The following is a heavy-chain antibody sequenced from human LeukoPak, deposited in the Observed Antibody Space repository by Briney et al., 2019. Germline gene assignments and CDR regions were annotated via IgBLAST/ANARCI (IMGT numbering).Heavy chain of an antibody. J-gene: IGHJ4*02. CDR2: IDWDDDK. D-gene: IGHD6-13*01. Sequence: SGPTLVNATQTLTLTCTFSGFSLSTSGVCVTWIRQPPGKALEWLARIDWDDDKFYSTPLKTRLTISKDTSRNQVVLTMTNMDPVDTATYYCARTKQQLLDYWGQGTLVTVSS. CDR1: GFSLSTSGVC. CDR3: ARTKQQLLDY. V-gene: IGHV2-70*17.